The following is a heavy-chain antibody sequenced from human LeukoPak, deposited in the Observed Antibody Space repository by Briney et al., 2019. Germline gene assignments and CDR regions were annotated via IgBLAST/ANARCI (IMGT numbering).Heavy chain of an antibody. Sequence: PGRSLRLSCAASGFTFSSYGMHWVRQAPGKGLEWVAVIWYDGSNKYYADSVKGRFTISRDNSKNTLYLQMNSLRAEDTAVYYCARAADDSSGYYVTDAFDIWGQGTMATVSS. D-gene: IGHD3-22*01. CDR1: GFTFSSYG. V-gene: IGHV3-33*01. CDR2: IWYDGSNK. CDR3: ARAADDSSGYYVTDAFDI. J-gene: IGHJ3*02.